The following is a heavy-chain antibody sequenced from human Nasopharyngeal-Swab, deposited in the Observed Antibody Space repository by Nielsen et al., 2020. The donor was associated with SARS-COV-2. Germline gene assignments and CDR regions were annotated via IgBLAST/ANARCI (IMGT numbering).Heavy chain of an antibody. Sequence: GESLKISCAASGFTFSSSAISWVRQAPGMGLERVSVIGAAGNTIYADSVKGRFTISRDNSKNTLYLQTNSLRAEDAAMYYCATDHNSCIDWGQGTLVTVSS. CDR2: IGAAGNT. V-gene: IGHV3-23*01. CDR1: GFTFSSSA. CDR3: ATDHNSCID. D-gene: IGHD1-20*01. J-gene: IGHJ4*02.